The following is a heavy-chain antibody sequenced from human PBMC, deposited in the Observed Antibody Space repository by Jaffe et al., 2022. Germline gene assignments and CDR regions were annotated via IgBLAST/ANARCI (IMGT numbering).Heavy chain of an antibody. V-gene: IGHV4-38-2*01. CDR3: ARSYGDYALGDY. Sequence: QVQLQESGPGLVKPSETLSLTCAVSGYSISSGYYWGWIRQPPGKGLEWIGSIYHSGSTYYNPSLKSRVTISVDTSKNQFSLKLSSVTAADTAVYYCARSYGDYALGDYWGQGTLVTVSS. CDR1: GYSISSGYY. CDR2: IYHSGST. D-gene: IGHD4-17*01. J-gene: IGHJ4*02.